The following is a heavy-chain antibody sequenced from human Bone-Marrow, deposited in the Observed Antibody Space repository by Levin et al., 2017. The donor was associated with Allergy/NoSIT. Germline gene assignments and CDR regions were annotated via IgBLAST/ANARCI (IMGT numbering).Heavy chain of an antibody. CDR3: AKERHNSGSSDAFDI. V-gene: IGHV3-30*18. J-gene: IGHJ3*02. CDR2: ISYDGSIT. Sequence: GGSLRLSCVASGFIFGDYAMHWVRQIPAKGLEWVAFISYDGSITDYADSVKGRFAISRDISTNTLFLQMNTLRPDDTGVYYWAKERHNSGSSDAFDIWGHGSAATVSS. D-gene: IGHD3-10*01. CDR1: GFIFGDYA.